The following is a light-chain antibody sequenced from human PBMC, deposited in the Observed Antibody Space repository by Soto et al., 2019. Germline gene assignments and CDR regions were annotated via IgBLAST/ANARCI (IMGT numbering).Light chain of an antibody. CDR1: QSVCNR. CDR2: HAS. Sequence: EIPMTQSTSTLSACVGDRVSIXCRASQSVCNRLVWYQQTTGPAPKGLIYHASNLQSGLPSRFSGSASATESTLTISSLQPDDFATDYCQQYNSYSFGQGTKVDI. J-gene: IGKJ1*01. V-gene: IGKV1-5*01. CDR3: QQYNSYS.